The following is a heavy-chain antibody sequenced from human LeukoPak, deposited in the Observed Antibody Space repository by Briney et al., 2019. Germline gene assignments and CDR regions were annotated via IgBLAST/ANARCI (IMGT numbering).Heavy chain of an antibody. CDR1: GFTLNYDW. CDR3: ARERYCSSSSCPGALDV. D-gene: IGHD2-15*01. V-gene: IGHV3-15*05. CDR2: IKSKTDGETT. J-gene: IGHJ3*01. Sequence: AGGSLRLSSVSSGFTLNYDWMTWVRQAPGKGLEWVGRIKSKTDGETTGYATSVKGRFSISREDSKNTLYLQMDSLKTEDTAVYFCARERYCSSSSCPGALDVWGQGTEVTVSS.